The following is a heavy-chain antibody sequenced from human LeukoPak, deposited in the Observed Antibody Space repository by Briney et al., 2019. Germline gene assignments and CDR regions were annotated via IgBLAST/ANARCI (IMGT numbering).Heavy chain of an antibody. J-gene: IGHJ4*02. Sequence: GGSLRLSCAASGFTFSNYWMHWVRQAPGKGLVWVSRINEDGSTTNYADSVKGRSTIFRDNAKNTLYLQMNSLRAEDTAVYYCVRDLGGRSGHWGQGTLVTVSS. CDR2: INEDGSTT. CDR1: GFTFSNYW. V-gene: IGHV3-74*01. CDR3: VRDLGGRSGH. D-gene: IGHD1-26*01.